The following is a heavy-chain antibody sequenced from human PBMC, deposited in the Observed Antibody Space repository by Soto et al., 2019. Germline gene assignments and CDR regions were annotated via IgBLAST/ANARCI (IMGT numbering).Heavy chain of an antibody. CDR2: ISYDGSNK. V-gene: IGHV3-30*03. D-gene: IGHD3-10*01. CDR3: ARDGPYYYASRMDV. Sequence: GGSLRLSCAASGFTFSSYGMHWVRQAPGKGLEWVAVISYDGSNKYYADSVKGRFTISRDNSKNTLYLQMNSLTPEDTAVYYCARDGPYYYASRMDVWGQGTTVPVAS. CDR1: GFTFSSYG. J-gene: IGHJ6*02.